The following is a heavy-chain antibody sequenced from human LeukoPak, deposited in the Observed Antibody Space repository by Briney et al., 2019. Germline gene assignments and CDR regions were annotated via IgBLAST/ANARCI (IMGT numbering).Heavy chain of an antibody. J-gene: IGHJ4*02. D-gene: IGHD1-26*01. Sequence: GGSLRLSCAASGFTFSSYSMNWVRQAPGKGLEWVSSISGSSSYIYYADSVKGRFTISGDNAKNSLYLQMNSLRAEDTAVYYCARDQEVKIVGAPPGYWGQGTLVTVSS. CDR3: ARDQEVKIVGAPPGY. CDR2: ISGSSSYI. CDR1: GFTFSSYS. V-gene: IGHV3-21*01.